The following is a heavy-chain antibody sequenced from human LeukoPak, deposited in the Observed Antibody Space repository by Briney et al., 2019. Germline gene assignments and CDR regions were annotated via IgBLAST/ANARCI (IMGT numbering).Heavy chain of an antibody. CDR2: IYSGGST. CDR1: GFTVSSNY. Sequence: GGSLRLSCAASGFTVSSNYMSWVRQAPGKGLEWVSVIYSGGSTYYADSVKGRFTTSRDNSKNTLYLQMNSLRAEDTAVYYCARLIYYGSGSYLDYWGQGTLVTVSS. V-gene: IGHV3-53*01. D-gene: IGHD3-10*01. CDR3: ARLIYYGSGSYLDY. J-gene: IGHJ4*02.